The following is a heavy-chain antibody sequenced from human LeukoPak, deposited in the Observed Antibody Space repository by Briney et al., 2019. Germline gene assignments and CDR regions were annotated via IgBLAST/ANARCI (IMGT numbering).Heavy chain of an antibody. CDR3: ARGVSSGLYYFDY. CDR2: ISSGGGST. V-gene: IGHV3-23*01. Sequence: SGGSLRLSCAASAFTFSSYAMSWVRQAPGKGLEWVSVISSGGGSTFYADSVKGRFTISRDNSKNTLYLQMNSLRAEDTAIYYCARGVSSGLYYFDYWGQGTLVTVSS. J-gene: IGHJ4*02. D-gene: IGHD6-19*01. CDR1: AFTFSSYA.